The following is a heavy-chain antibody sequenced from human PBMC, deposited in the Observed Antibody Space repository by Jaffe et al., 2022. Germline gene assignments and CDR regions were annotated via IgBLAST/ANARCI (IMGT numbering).Heavy chain of an antibody. CDR1: GYSISSGSL. V-gene: IGHV4-38-2*01. J-gene: IGHJ4*02. D-gene: IGHD3-10*01. Sequence: QVQLQESGPGLVKPSETLSLTCDVSGYSISSGSLWGWIRQPPGKGLEWIGTIYRTGRTSYSPSLKSRLTISVDTSKDQFSLKLSSVTAADTAVYYCARQVSGSSREHSFDYWGQGTLVSVSS. CDR2: IYRTGRT. CDR3: ARQVSGSSREHSFDY.